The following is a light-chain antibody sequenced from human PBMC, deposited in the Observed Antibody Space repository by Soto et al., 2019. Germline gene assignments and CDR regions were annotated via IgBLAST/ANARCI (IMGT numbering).Light chain of an antibody. Sequence: EIVLTQSPGTLSLSPGERATLSCRASQSVSSSYLAWHQQKPGQAPRLLIYDASSRATGIPDRFSGSGSGTDFTRTISRLEPEDFAVYYCQQYDSSPYTFGQGTKLESK. CDR2: DAS. CDR1: QSVSSSY. V-gene: IGKV3-20*01. J-gene: IGKJ2*01. CDR3: QQYDSSPYT.